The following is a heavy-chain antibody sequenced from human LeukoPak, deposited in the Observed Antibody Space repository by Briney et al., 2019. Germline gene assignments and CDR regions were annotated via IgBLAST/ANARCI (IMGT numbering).Heavy chain of an antibody. D-gene: IGHD3-9*01. V-gene: IGHV4-30-4*01. CDR1: GGSISSGDYY. Sequence: SQTLSLTCTVSGGSISSGDYYWSWIRQPPGTGLEWIGYIYYSGSTYYNPSLKSRVTISVDTSKNQFSLKLSSVTAADTAVYYCARVGILTGYPNWFDPWGQGTLVTVSS. J-gene: IGHJ5*02. CDR2: IYYSGST. CDR3: ARVGILTGYPNWFDP.